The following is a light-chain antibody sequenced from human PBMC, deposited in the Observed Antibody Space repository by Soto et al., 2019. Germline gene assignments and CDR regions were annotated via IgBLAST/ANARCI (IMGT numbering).Light chain of an antibody. CDR2: DAS. CDR3: QQYDHFVT. CDR1: QDIKNY. J-gene: IGKJ4*01. Sequence: DIQMTQSPSSLAASVVDRVTITCRASQDIKNYLNWYQQKPGKAPKLLIYDASNLEIGVPSRFSGSGSGTHFIFTIDSLQPEDIATYYCQQYDHFVTFGGGTKVEF. V-gene: IGKV1-33*01.